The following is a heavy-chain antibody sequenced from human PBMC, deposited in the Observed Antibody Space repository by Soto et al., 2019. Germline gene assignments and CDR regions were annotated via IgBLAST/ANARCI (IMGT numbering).Heavy chain of an antibody. CDR2: ITNSGDNL. D-gene: IGHD3-16*01. CDR1: GFTFSRYA. Sequence: PGGSLRLSCAASGFTFSRYAMSWVRQAPGKGLDWVSAITNSGDNLYYAESVLGRFTISRDNSRSTLYLHMNSLRPEDTALYYCAKDRLPGDGGKYYYYYYMDFWGTGTTVNVSS. J-gene: IGHJ6*03. V-gene: IGHV3-23*01. CDR3: AKDRLPGDGGKYYYYYYMDF.